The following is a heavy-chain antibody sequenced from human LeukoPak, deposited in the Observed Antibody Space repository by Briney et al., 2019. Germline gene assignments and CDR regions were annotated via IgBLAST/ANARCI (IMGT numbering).Heavy chain of an antibody. CDR3: AREGDWMATINF. D-gene: IGHD5-24*01. CDR2: IYHSGST. J-gene: IGHJ4*02. Sequence: SETLSLTCTVSGGSISTSNYYWGWIRQPPGKGLEWIGSIYHSGSTYYNPSLKSRVTISVDTSKNQFSLKMSSVTAADTALYYCAREGDWMATINFWGQGTLVTVSS. V-gene: IGHV4-39*07. CDR1: GGSISTSNYY.